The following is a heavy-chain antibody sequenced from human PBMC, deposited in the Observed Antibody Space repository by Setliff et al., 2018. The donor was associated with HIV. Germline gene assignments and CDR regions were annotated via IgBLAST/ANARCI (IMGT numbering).Heavy chain of an antibody. D-gene: IGHD3-22*01. CDR3: ASRVYYYDDSATLREEGFVP. CDR1: GYSNSGNLA. V-gene: IGHV4-38-2*02. CDR2: IYHSGLT. Sequence: SETLSLTCIVTGYSNSGNLAWAWIRQPPGKGLEWIGNIYHSGLTRYNPSLKSRVTMSLDTSKEEFSLQLSSVTAADTAVYYCASRVYYYDDSATLREEGFVPWGQGTLVTVSS. J-gene: IGHJ5*02.